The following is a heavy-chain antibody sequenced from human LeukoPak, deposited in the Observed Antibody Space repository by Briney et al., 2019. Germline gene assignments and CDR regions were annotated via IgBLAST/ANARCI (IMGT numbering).Heavy chain of an antibody. CDR1: GFTFSSYW. CDR3: ARVPRDRQQLVHPLDY. CDR2: INSDGSST. J-gene: IGHJ4*02. V-gene: IGHV3-74*01. Sequence: GGSLRLSCAASGFTFSSYWMLWVRQAPGKGLVWVSRINSDGSSTSYADSVKGRFTISRDNAKNTLYLQMNSLRAEDTAVYYCARVPRDRQQLVHPLDYWGQGTLVTVSS. D-gene: IGHD6-13*01.